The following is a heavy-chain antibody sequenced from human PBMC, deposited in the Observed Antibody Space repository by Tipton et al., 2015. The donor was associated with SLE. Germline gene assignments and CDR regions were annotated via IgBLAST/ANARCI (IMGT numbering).Heavy chain of an antibody. J-gene: IGHJ4*02. CDR3: ASHSSNWNYFDY. CDR1: GFPFSAYT. V-gene: IGHV4-34*01. Sequence: LRLSCTASGFPFSAYTMNWVRQPPGKGLEWIGEINHSGSTNYNPSLKSRVTISVDTSKNQFSLKLSSVTAADTAVYYCASHSSNWNYFDYWGQGTLVTVSS. D-gene: IGHD6-13*01. CDR2: INHSGST.